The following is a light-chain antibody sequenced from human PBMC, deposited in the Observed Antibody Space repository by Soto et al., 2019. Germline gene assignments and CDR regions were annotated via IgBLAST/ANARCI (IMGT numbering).Light chain of an antibody. Sequence: EVVLTQSPGTLSLSPGERATLSCRASQSVSNTYVAWYQHIPGQTPRLLIYGASNRATGIPDRFGGSGSGTDFTLTISRLEPEDFAVYYCQQHDNSPWMFGQGTKV. CDR2: GAS. CDR3: QQHDNSPWM. CDR1: QSVSNTY. V-gene: IGKV3-20*01. J-gene: IGKJ1*01.